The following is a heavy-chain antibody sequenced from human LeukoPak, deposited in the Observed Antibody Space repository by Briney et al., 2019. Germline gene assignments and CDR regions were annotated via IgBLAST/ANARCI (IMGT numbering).Heavy chain of an antibody. J-gene: IGHJ6*02. CDR3: ARGAQSSGWFDTPYYYYGMDV. V-gene: IGHV3-30-3*01. CDR2: ISYDGSNK. D-gene: IGHD6-19*01. CDR1: GFTFSSYA. Sequence: GGSLRLSCAASGFTFSSYAMHWVRQAPGKGLEWVAVISYDGSNKYYADSVKGRFTISRDNSKNTLYLQMNSLRAEDTAVYYCARGAQSSGWFDTPYYYYGMDVWGQGTTVTVSS.